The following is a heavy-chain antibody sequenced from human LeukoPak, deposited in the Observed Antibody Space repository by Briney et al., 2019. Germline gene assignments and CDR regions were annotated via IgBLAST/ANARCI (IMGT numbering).Heavy chain of an antibody. V-gene: IGHV1-69*01. Sequence: SVKVSCKATGGTFSSYAISWVRQAPGQGLEWMGGIIPIFGTANYAQKFQGRVTITADESTSTAYMELSSLRSEDTAVYYCARDWTYCGGDCYSGFDYWGQGTLVTVSS. D-gene: IGHD2-21*02. J-gene: IGHJ4*02. CDR3: ARDWTYCGGDCYSGFDY. CDR2: IIPIFGTA. CDR1: GGTFSSYA.